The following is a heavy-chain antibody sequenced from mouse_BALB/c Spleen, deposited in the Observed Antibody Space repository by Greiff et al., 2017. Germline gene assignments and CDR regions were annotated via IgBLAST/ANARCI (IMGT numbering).Heavy chain of an antibody. CDR3: ARTARALAWFAY. J-gene: IGHJ3*01. D-gene: IGHD3-2*01. Sequence: QVQLKQSGAELVRPGTSVKVSCKASGYAFTNYLIEWVKQRPGQGLEWIGVINPGSGGTNYNEKFKGKATLTADKSSSTAYMQLSSLTSDDSAVYFCARTARALAWFAYWGQGTLVTVSA. CDR2: INPGSGGT. CDR1: GYAFTNYL. V-gene: IGHV1-54*03.